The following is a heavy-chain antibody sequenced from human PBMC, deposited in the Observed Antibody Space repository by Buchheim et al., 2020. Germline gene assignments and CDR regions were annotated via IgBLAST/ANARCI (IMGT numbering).Heavy chain of an antibody. Sequence: QVQLQESGPGLVKPSETLSLTCTVSGGSISSYYWSWIRQPPGKGLEWIGYIYYSGSTNYNPSLKSRVTISVDTSKNQFSLKLSSVTAADTAVYYCANNRLGIAASRLPMGYWGQGTL. D-gene: IGHD6-6*01. V-gene: IGHV4-59*01. CDR2: IYYSGST. CDR1: GGSISSYY. J-gene: IGHJ4*02. CDR3: ANNRLGIAASRLPMGY.